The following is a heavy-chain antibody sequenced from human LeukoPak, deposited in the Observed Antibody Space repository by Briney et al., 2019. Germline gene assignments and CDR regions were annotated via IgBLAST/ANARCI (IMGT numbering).Heavy chain of an antibody. CDR3: ARKVLRYFDWLLDAFDI. J-gene: IGHJ3*02. CDR2: ISSSSSTI. V-gene: IGHV3-48*04. Sequence: PGGSLRLSCAASGFTFSSYSMNWVRQAPGQGLEWVSYISSSSSTIYYADSVKGRFTISRDNAKNSLYLQMNSLRAEDTAVYYCARKVLRYFDWLLDAFDIWGQGTMVTVSS. D-gene: IGHD3-9*01. CDR1: GFTFSSYS.